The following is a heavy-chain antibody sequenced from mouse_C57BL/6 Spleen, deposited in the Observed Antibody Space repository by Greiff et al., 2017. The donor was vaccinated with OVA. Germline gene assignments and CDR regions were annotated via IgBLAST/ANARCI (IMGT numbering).Heavy chain of an antibody. CDR3: AGGRGAMDY. J-gene: IGHJ4*01. CDR2: IYPGSGST. CDR1: GYTFTSYW. V-gene: IGHV1-55*01. Sequence: VQLQQSGAELVKPGASVKMSCKASGYTFTSYWITWVKQRPGQGLEWIGDIYPGSGSTNYNEKFKSKATLPVDTSSSTAYMQLSSRTSEDSAVYYWAGGRGAMDYWGQGTSVTVSS.